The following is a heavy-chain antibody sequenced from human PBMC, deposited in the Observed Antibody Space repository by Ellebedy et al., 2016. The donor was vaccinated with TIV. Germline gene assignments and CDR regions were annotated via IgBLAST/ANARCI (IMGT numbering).Heavy chain of an antibody. V-gene: IGHV1-24*01. D-gene: IGHD5-18*01. CDR1: GYTLTELS. CDR2: FDPEDGET. CDR3: ATGYSYDYWYFDL. J-gene: IGHJ2*01. Sequence: AASVKVSCKVSGYTLTELSMHWVRQAPGKGLEWMGGFDPEDGETIYAQKFQGRVTMTEDTSTDTAYMALSSLRSEDTAVYYCATGYSYDYWYFDLWGRGTLVTVSS.